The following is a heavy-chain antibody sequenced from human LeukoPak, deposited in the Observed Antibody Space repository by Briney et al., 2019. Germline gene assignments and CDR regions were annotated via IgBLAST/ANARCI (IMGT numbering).Heavy chain of an antibody. CDR2: IPYDGSNK. CDR1: GFTFSSYS. Sequence: PGGSLRLSCAASGFTFSSYSMNWVRQAPGKGLEWVALIPYDGSNKYYADSVRGRFTISRDNSKNTLYLQLNSLRADDTSMYYCARDLGAVAGYFYFDYWGQGTLVTVSS. D-gene: IGHD6-19*01. V-gene: IGHV3-30*03. CDR3: ARDLGAVAGYFYFDY. J-gene: IGHJ4*02.